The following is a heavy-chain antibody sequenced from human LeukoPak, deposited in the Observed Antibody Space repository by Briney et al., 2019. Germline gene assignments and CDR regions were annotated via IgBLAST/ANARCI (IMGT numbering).Heavy chain of an antibody. Sequence: GGSLRLSCAASGFTFSSYDMYWVRQAPGKGLECVASISRHSGASTYYAASVKGRFTISRDNSRSTLYLQMNSLRADDTAVYYCSKKGQNGDYGKPDWGQGTLVTVSS. CDR1: GFTFSSYD. D-gene: IGHD4-17*01. CDR2: ISRHSGAST. V-gene: IGHV3-23*01. J-gene: IGHJ4*02. CDR3: SKKGQNGDYGKPD.